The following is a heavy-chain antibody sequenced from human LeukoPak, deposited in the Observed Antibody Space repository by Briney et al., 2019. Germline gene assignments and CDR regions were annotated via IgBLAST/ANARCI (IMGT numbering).Heavy chain of an antibody. Sequence: SQTLFLTCTVSGGSISSYYWSWIRQPPGKGLEWIGYIYYSGSTNYNPSLKSRVTISVDTSKNQFSLKLSSVTAADTAVYYCARGSTYYDFWSGYYTPSEYFQHWGQGTLVTVSS. J-gene: IGHJ1*01. CDR3: ARGSTYYDFWSGYYTPSEYFQH. CDR1: GGSISSYY. D-gene: IGHD3-3*01. V-gene: IGHV4-59*01. CDR2: IYYSGST.